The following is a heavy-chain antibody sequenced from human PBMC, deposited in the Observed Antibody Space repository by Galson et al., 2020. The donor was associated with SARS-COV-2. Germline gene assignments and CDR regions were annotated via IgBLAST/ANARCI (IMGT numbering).Heavy chain of an antibody. CDR3: ARDSGSYMDV. V-gene: IGHV3-30*04. CDR1: GFTFSSYA. D-gene: IGHD3-22*01. J-gene: IGHJ6*03. CDR2: ISYDGSNK. Sequence: GGSLSLSCAASGFTFSSYAMHWVRQAPGKGLEWVAVISYDGSNKYYADSVKGRFTISRDNSKNTLYLQMNSLRAEDTAVYYCARDSGSYMDVWGKGTTVTVSS.